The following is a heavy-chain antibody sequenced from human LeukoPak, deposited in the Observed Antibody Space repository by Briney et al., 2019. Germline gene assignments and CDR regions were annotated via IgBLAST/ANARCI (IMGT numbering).Heavy chain of an antibody. D-gene: IGHD4-17*01. CDR2: IYYSGGT. CDR1: GGSISSYS. Sequence: PSETLSLTCTVSGGSISSYSWSWIRQPPGKGLEWIGYIYYSGGTNYNPSLKSRVTISVDTSKNQFSLKLSSVTAADTAVYYCARRPTVNNWYFDLWGRGTLVTVSS. CDR3: ARRPTVNNWYFDL. V-gene: IGHV4-59*08. J-gene: IGHJ2*01.